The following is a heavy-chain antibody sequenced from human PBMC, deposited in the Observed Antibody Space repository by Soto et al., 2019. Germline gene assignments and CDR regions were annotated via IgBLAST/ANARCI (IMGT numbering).Heavy chain of an antibody. V-gene: IGHV3-33*06. J-gene: IGHJ4*02. CDR2: IWYEGSNK. CDR1: GFTFSSYC. Sequence: GGSLRLSCAASGFTFSSYCMHWVRQAPGKGLEWVAGIWYEGSNKYYADSVKGRFTISRDNSKNTLYLQMNSPRAEDTAIYYCAKDRHPDGIWTFDYWGRGTLVTVSS. D-gene: IGHD3-9*01. CDR3: AKDRHPDGIWTFDY.